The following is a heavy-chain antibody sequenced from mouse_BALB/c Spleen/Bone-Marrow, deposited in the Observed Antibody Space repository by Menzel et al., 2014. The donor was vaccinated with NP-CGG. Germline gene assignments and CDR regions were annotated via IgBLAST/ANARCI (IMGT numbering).Heavy chain of an antibody. CDR2: IYPYNGGT. CDR3: ARRDGNYVGYFDY. Sequence: EVQGVESGPELVKPGASVKISCKASGYTFTDYNMHWMKQSHGKSLEWIGYIYPYNGGTGYNQKFKNKATLTVDSSSSTAYMELRSLTSEDSAVYSCARRDGNYVGYFDYWGQGTTLTVSS. V-gene: IGHV1S29*02. CDR1: GYTFTDYN. D-gene: IGHD2-1*01. J-gene: IGHJ2*01.